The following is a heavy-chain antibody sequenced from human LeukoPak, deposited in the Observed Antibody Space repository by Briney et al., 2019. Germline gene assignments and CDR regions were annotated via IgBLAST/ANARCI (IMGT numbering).Heavy chain of an antibody. Sequence: RASVKLSCKASRYTFTIYYMHWVGQAHGQGLEWVGIINPSGCSTSYAQKFQGRVTMTRDTSTSTVYMELSSLRSEDTAVYYCARDRDSSNYYGMDVWGKGTTLTVSS. J-gene: IGHJ6*04. V-gene: IGHV1-46*01. CDR3: ARDRDSSNYYGMDV. CDR1: RYTFTIYY. CDR2: INPSGCST. D-gene: IGHD6-13*01.